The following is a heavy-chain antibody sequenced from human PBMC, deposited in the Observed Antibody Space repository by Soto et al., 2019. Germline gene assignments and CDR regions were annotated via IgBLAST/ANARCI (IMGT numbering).Heavy chain of an antibody. V-gene: IGHV4-39*01. CDR2: IYFDGET. Sequence: PSETLSLTCTVSGGSIRDSGFYWGWIRQPPGKGLEWIGSIYFDGETYHNPSLKSRVTLSVDAAANQFSLRLSSVTAADTAEYYCARHLTVLFTISRRVECCSLGLWGSGNTVT. CDR1: GGSIRDSGFY. D-gene: IGHD2-2*01. CDR3: ARHLTVLFTISRRVECCSLGL. J-gene: IGHJ6*02.